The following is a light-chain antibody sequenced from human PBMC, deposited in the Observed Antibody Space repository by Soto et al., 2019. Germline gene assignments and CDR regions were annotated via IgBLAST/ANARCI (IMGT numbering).Light chain of an antibody. Sequence: ELVLTQSPGTLSLSPGDRATLSCRASLSLPSRSLAWYQQRPGQAPRVLISAASTRAADIQDRFSGSGSGTDFTLTINRLEPEDFAVYYCQQYDYSPRTFGQGTKVDIK. J-gene: IGKJ1*01. V-gene: IGKV3-20*01. CDR3: QQYDYSPRT. CDR2: AAS. CDR1: LSLPSRS.